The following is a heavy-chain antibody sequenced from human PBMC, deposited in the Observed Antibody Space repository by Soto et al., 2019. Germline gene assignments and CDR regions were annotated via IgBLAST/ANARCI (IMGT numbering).Heavy chain of an antibody. CDR1: GFTFTDFY. D-gene: IGHD4-4*01. Sequence: EVQLVQSGGGLVQPGGPLRLSCVGSGFTFTDFYMNWVRQAPGKGLEWVANIRPDGTETNYVESVRGRFTTSRDNAKNSLFLQMNSLRADDTALYYCAGWGGQDYNYWGQGILVTVSS. V-gene: IGHV3-7*03. CDR3: AGWGGQDYNY. J-gene: IGHJ4*02. CDR2: IRPDGTET.